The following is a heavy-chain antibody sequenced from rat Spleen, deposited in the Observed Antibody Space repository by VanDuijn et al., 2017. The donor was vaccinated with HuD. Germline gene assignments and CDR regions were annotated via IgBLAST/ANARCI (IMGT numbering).Heavy chain of an antibody. J-gene: IGHJ2*01. Sequence: EVQLRESGPGLVKSSQSLSLTCSVTGYSITSNYWGWNRKFPGNKMEWIGHISYSGSTSYNPSLKNRISITRDTSKNQFFLQLNSVTTEDTATYSCASGLGAVDYWGQGVMVTVSS. CDR3: ASGLGAVDY. V-gene: IGHV3-1*01. CDR1: GYSITSNY. D-gene: IGHD5-1*01. CDR2: ISYSGST.